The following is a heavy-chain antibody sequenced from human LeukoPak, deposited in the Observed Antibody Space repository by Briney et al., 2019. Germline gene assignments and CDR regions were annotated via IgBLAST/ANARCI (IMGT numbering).Heavy chain of an antibody. CDR2: IRGNGEST. CDR3: ARDPNGGYIGAFDF. CDR1: GFTFSNYA. J-gene: IGHJ4*02. V-gene: IGHV3-23*01. D-gene: IGHD4-17*01. Sequence: GGSLRLSCAASGFTFSNYALIWVRQAPGKGLEWVSAIRGNGESTSYADSVKGRFTISRDNSKNTLYLQMNSLRVEDAAVYYCARDPNGGYIGAFDFWGQGTLVTVSS.